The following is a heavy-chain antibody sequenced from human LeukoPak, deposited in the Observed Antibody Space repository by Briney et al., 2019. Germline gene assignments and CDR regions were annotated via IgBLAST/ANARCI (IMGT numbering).Heavy chain of an antibody. CDR1: GVTISSNY. CDR3: VRDHYYDSSGYTFRH. CDR2: IYYGGST. V-gene: IGHV4-59*01. Sequence: PSGTLSLTCAVSGVTISSNYWSWVRQAPGKGLEWVGYIYYGGSTNYKPSLKSRVTISVDTSKNQFSLKLSSVTAADTAVYYCVRDHYYDSSGYTFRHWGQGTLVTVSS. J-gene: IGHJ1*01. D-gene: IGHD3-22*01.